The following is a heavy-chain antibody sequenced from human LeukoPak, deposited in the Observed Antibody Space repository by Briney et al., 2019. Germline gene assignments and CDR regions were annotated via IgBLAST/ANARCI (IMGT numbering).Heavy chain of an antibody. Sequence: PSETLSLTCTVSGGSISSSSYYWGWIRQPPGKGLEWIGSIYYSGSTYYNPSLKSRVTISVDTSKNQFSLKLSSVTAADTAVYYCASENYYDSSGYYSDAFDIRGQGTMVTVSS. CDR3: ASENYYDSSGYYSDAFDI. CDR1: GGSISSSSYY. V-gene: IGHV4-39*01. CDR2: IYYSGST. D-gene: IGHD3-22*01. J-gene: IGHJ3*02.